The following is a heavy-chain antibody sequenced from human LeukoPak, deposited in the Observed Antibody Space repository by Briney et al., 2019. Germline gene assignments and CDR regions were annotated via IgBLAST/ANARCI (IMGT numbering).Heavy chain of an antibody. D-gene: IGHD3-16*01. CDR1: GLTFSGYW. CDR3: ARAGKNNGYVGRFDP. J-gene: IGHJ5*02. CDR2: IKPDGSEK. Sequence: GGSLRLSCAASGLTFSGYWMNWVRQAPGKGLEWVANIKPDGSEKKYVDSVKGRFTISRDNAKNSLYLQMNSLGPEDTAVYYCARAGKNNGYVGRFDPWGQGTLVTVSS. V-gene: IGHV3-7*05.